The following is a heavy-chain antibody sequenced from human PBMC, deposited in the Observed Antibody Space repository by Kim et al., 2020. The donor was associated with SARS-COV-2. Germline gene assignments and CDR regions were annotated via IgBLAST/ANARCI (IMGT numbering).Heavy chain of an antibody. CDR2: ISGSGGST. V-gene: IGHV3-23*01. D-gene: IGHD3-9*01. J-gene: IGHJ5*02. CDR3: AKDHYYDILTGYHFDP. CDR1: GFTFSSYA. Sequence: GGSLRLSCAASGFTFSSYAMSWVRQAPGKGLEWVSAISGSGGSTYYADSVKGRFTISRDNSKNTLYLQMNSLRAEDTAVYYCAKDHYYDILTGYHFDPWGQGTLVTVSS.